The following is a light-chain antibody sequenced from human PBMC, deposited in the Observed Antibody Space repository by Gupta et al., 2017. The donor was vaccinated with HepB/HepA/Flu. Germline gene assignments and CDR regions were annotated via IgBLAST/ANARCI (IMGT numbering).Light chain of an antibody. J-gene: IGLJ2*01. V-gene: IGLV2-14*03. CDR3: SSYTSSKIIV. Sequence: QSALTQPASVSGSPGQSITISCTGTSSDIGAYNYVSWYQLHPGQAPKLMIYDVSDRPSGVSNRFSGSKSGNTASLTISGRQTEDEADYFCSSYTSSKIIVFGGGTKLTVL. CDR1: SSDIGAYNY. CDR2: DVS.